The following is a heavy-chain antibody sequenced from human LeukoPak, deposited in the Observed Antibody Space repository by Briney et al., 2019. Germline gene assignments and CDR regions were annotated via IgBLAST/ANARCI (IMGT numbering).Heavy chain of an antibody. Sequence: PGGSLRLSCAASGFIFDDYAMHWVRQAPGKGLEWVSGISWDSDSIDYADSVKGRFTISRANAKNSLYLQMNSLRAEDMALYYCARSYSSSWYYYAFDIWGQGTMVTVSS. CDR3: ARSYSSSWYYYAFDI. CDR1: GFIFDDYA. J-gene: IGHJ3*02. CDR2: ISWDSDSI. V-gene: IGHV3-9*03. D-gene: IGHD6-13*01.